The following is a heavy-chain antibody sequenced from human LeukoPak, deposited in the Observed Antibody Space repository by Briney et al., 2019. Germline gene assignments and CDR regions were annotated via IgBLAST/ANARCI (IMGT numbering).Heavy chain of an antibody. CDR3: ARGLAGSGSGHFDY. Sequence: PGGSLRLSCAASGFTFSSYSMNWVRQAPGKGLEWVSYISSSSSTIYYADSVKGRFTISRDNAKNSLYLQMNSLRAEDTAVYYCARGLAGSGSGHFDYWGQGTLVTVSS. CDR1: GFTFSSYS. V-gene: IGHV3-48*04. CDR2: ISSSSSTI. D-gene: IGHD3-10*01. J-gene: IGHJ4*02.